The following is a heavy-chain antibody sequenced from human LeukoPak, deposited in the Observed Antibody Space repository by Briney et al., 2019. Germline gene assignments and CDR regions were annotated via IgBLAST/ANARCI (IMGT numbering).Heavy chain of an antibody. Sequence: GGSLRLSCAASGFTFSSYEMHCVRQAPGKGLEWVSYISSSGSTIYYADSVKGRFTISRDNAKNSLYLQMNSLRAEDTAVYYCARDYGGSSPFDYWGQGTLVTVSS. J-gene: IGHJ4*02. CDR2: ISSSGSTI. CDR1: GFTFSSYE. D-gene: IGHD4-23*01. CDR3: ARDYGGSSPFDY. V-gene: IGHV3-48*03.